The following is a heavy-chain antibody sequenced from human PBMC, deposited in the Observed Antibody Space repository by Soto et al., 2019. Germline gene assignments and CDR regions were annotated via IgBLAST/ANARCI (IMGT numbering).Heavy chain of an antibody. CDR3: TTDCEDYDILTGSH. V-gene: IGHV3-15*01. J-gene: IGHJ4*02. D-gene: IGHD3-9*01. Sequence: GSLRLSCAASGFTFSNAWMSWVRQAPGKGLEWVGRIKSKTDGGTTDYAAPVKGRFTISRDDSKNTLYLQMNSLKTEDTAVYYCTTDCEDYDILTGSHWGQGTLVTVSS. CDR1: GFTFSNAW. CDR2: IKSKTDGGTT.